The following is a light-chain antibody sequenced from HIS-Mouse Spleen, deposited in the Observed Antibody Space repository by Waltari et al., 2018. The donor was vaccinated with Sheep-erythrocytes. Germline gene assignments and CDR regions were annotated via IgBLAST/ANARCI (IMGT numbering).Light chain of an antibody. CDR3: QAWDSSTEV. J-gene: IGLJ2*01. Sequence: SYELTQPPSVSVSPGQTASITCSGDKLGDKYACWYQQKPGQSPVLVIYQDSKRPSGHPERLSGANSGNTATLTISGTQAMDEADYYCQAWDSSTEVFGGGTKLTVL. CDR1: KLGDKY. CDR2: QDS. V-gene: IGLV3-1*01.